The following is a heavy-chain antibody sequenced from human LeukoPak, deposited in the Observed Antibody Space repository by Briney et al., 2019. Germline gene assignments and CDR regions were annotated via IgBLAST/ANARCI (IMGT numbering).Heavy chain of an antibody. Sequence: ASVKVSCKASGGTFSSYAISWVRQAPGQGLESMGGIIPIFGTANYAQKFQGRVTITTDESTSTAYMELSSLRSEDTAVYYCARDRGDYYGSGKPLGYFDYWGQGTLVTVSS. J-gene: IGHJ4*02. V-gene: IGHV1-69*05. CDR1: GGTFSSYA. CDR2: IIPIFGTA. CDR3: ARDRGDYYGSGKPLGYFDY. D-gene: IGHD3-10*01.